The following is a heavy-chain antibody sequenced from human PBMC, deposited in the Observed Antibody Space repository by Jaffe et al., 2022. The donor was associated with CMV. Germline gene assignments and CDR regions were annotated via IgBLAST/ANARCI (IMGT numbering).Heavy chain of an antibody. J-gene: IGHJ4*02. V-gene: IGHV4-59*01. Sequence: QVQLQESGPGLVKPSETLSLTCSVSGGSISRYYWSWIRQPPGKGLEWIGFIYYSGSTNYNPSLKSRVTISVDTSKNQFSLNLSSVTAADTAVYYCAKVSSGYWPLDNWGQGTLVTVSS. D-gene: IGHD3-22*01. CDR2: IYYSGST. CDR1: GGSISRYY. CDR3: AKVSSGYWPLDN.